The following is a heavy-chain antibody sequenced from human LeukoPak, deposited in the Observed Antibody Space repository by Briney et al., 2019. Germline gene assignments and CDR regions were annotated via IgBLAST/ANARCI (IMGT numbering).Heavy chain of an antibody. D-gene: IGHD3-22*01. Sequence: GGSLRLSCAASGFTFSAYAISWVRQTPGKGLEWVSAISGSGGITYYADSVKGRFTISRGNSKNTLYLQMNSLRAEDTAVYYCAKHDPRRVVITNWFDPWGQGTLVTVSS. J-gene: IGHJ5*02. V-gene: IGHV3-23*01. CDR2: ISGSGGIT. CDR1: GFTFSAYA. CDR3: AKHDPRRVVITNWFDP.